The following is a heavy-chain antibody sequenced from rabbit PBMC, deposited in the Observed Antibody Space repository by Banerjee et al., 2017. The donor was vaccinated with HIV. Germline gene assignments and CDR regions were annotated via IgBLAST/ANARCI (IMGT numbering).Heavy chain of an antibody. CDR3: ARNVYDDYGDSYYFNL. V-gene: IGHV1S40*01. Sequence: QSLEESGGDLVKPGASLTLTCTASGFSFSSSSWICWVRQAPGKGLEWIACIDAGYRGTTYYASWAKGRFTISKTSSTTVTLQMTSLTAADTATYFCARNVYDDYGDSYYFNLWGQGTLVTVS. CDR1: GFSFSSSSW. D-gene: IGHD2-1*01. J-gene: IGHJ4*01. CDR2: IDAGYRGTT.